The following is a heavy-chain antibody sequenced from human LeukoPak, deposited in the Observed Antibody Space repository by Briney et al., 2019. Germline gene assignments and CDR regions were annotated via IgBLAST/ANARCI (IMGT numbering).Heavy chain of an antibody. D-gene: IGHD6-19*01. CDR1: GGSISGYY. J-gene: IGHJ4*02. V-gene: IGHV4-59*01. CDR3: ARGPSRDWYRPFDY. CDR2: IDYSGST. Sequence: PSETLSLTCTVSGGSISGYYWSWIRQPPGKGLEWIGYIDYSGSTTYNPSLKSRVTISVDTSMNRFSLRLSSVTAADTAVYYCARGPSRDWYRPFDYWGQGTLATVSS.